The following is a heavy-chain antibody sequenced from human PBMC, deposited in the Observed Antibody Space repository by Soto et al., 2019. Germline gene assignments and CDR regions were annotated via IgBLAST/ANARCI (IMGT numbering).Heavy chain of an antibody. CDR3: ARVWNSYGSLLDS. V-gene: IGHV3-53*01. Sequence: GGSLRLSCAASGFTVSSNYMNWVRQAPGKGLEWVSIIYGGGSTYYADSVKGRFTISRDNSKNTLYLQMNSLRAEDTAVYYCARVWNSYGSLLDSWGQGTLVTVSS. CDR2: IYGGGST. J-gene: IGHJ4*02. D-gene: IGHD5-18*01. CDR1: GFTVSSNY.